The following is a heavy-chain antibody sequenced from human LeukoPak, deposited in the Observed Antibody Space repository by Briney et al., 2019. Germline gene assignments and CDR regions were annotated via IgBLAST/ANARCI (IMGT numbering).Heavy chain of an antibody. V-gene: IGHV3-33*06. D-gene: IGHD3-22*01. J-gene: IGHJ4*02. CDR1: GFTISSYG. Sequence: GRSLRLSCAASGFTISSYGMHWVRQAPGKGLEWVAIIWYDGSNKYYADSVKGRFTISRDNSKNTLYPQMNSLRAEDTAVYYCAKDRRGDSSGYGYWGQGTLVTVSS. CDR2: IWYDGSNK. CDR3: AKDRRGDSSGYGY.